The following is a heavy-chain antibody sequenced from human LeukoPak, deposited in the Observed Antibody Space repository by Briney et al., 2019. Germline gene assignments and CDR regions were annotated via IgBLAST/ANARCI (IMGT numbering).Heavy chain of an antibody. CDR1: GYSISSGYY. D-gene: IGHD6-19*01. J-gene: IGHJ6*03. CDR3: ARVGGQWPYYYYYYMDV. V-gene: IGHV4-38-2*02. CDR2: IYHSGST. Sequence: SETLSLTCTVSGYSISSGYYWGWIRQPPGKGLEWIGSIYHSGSTYYNPSLKSRVTISVDTSKNQFSLKLSSVTAADTAVYYCARVGGQWPYYYYYYMDVWGKGTTVTVSS.